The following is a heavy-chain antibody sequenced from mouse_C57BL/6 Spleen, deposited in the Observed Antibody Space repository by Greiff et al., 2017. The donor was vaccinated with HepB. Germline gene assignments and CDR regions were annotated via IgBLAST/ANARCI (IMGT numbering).Heavy chain of an antibody. CDR2: IRSKSSNYAT. CDR1: GFTFNTYA. D-gene: IGHD1-1*01. J-gene: IGHJ3*01. Sequence: EVQLQESGGGLVQPKGSLKLSCAASGFTFNTYAMHWVRQAPGKGLEWVARIRSKSSNYATYYADSVKDRFTISRDDSHSMLYLQMNNLKTEDTAMYYCVRESYYYGSSYAWFAYWGQGTLVTVSA. V-gene: IGHV10-3*01. CDR3: VRESYYYGSSYAWFAY.